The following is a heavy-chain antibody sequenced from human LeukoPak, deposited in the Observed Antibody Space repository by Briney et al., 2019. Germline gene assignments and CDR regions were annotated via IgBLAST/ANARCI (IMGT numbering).Heavy chain of an antibody. V-gene: IGHV3-23*01. CDR2: ISDSGDNP. CDR1: GFTFSNAW. J-gene: IGHJ4*02. Sequence: GGSLRLSCAASGFTFSNAWMSWVRQAPGKGLEWVSAISDSGDNPYYADSVKGRFTISRDNSENTLSLQMYSLRAEDTAVYYCAKDRGGSYFDFDFWGRGTLVTVSS. D-gene: IGHD1-26*01. CDR3: AKDRGGSYFDFDF.